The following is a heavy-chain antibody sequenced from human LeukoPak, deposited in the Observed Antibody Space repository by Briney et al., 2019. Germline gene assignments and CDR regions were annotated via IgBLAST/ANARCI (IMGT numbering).Heavy chain of an antibody. CDR1: GGSISSYY. J-gene: IGHJ4*02. Sequence: SETLSLTCTVSGGSISSYYWSWIRQPPGKGLEWIGYIYYSGSTNYNPSLKSRVTISVDTSKNQFSLKLSSVTAADTAVYYCARDHTTVTTSEGPALIEWGQGTLVTVSS. CDR3: ARDHTTVTTSEGPALIE. D-gene: IGHD4-17*01. CDR2: IYYSGST. V-gene: IGHV4-59*01.